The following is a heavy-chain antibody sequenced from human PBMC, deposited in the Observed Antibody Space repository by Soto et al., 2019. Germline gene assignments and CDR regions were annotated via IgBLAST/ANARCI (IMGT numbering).Heavy chain of an antibody. CDR2: VFSSGTT. Sequence: VQLRKSGPGLVKPSQTLSLTCTVSGDSISSGNKYWSWIRQPPGKGLEWIGYVFSSGTTYYNPSLKGRVSISLDASENQFSLKFASVTDADSAVYYCARVPSPFDYYYAMDVWGQGTTVTVSS. V-gene: IGHV4-30-4*01. J-gene: IGHJ6*02. CDR1: GDSISSGNKY. CDR3: ARVPSPFDYYYAMDV. D-gene: IGHD3-16*01.